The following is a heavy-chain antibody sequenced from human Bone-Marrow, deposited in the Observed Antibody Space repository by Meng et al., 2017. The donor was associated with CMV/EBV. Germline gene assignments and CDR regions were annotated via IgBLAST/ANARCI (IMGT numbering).Heavy chain of an antibody. V-gene: IGHV3-48*03. CDR3: ARVQHYYDTSGYYLLDY. CDR2: ISSSGSTI. D-gene: IGHD3-22*01. Sequence: GGSLRLSCAASGFIFSRYEMNWVRQAPGKGLEWLSYISSSGSTIYYADSVKGRFTISRDNAKNSLYLQMDSLRAEDTAVYYCARVQHYYDTSGYYLLDYWGQGTLVTVSS. J-gene: IGHJ4*02. CDR1: GFIFSRYE.